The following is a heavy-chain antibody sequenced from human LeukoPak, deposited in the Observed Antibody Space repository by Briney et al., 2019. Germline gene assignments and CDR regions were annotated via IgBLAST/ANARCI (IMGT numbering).Heavy chain of an antibody. J-gene: IGHJ4*02. CDR2: IYPGDSDT. V-gene: IGHV5-51*01. CDR1: GYSFTSYW. Sequence: GESLKIPCKGSGYSFTSYWIGWVRQMPGKGLEWMGIIYPGDSDTRYSPSFQGQVTISVDKSISTAYLQWSSLKASDTAMYYCARLGGDFWSGYYFDYWGQGTLVTVSS. CDR3: ARLGGDFWSGYYFDY. D-gene: IGHD3-3*01.